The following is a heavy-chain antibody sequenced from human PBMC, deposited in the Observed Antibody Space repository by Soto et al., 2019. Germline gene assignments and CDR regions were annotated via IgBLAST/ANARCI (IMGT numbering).Heavy chain of an antibody. D-gene: IGHD3-9*01. J-gene: IGHJ4*02. CDR3: ARGNYDILTGYYRDRYFDY. CDR2: ISAYNGNT. V-gene: IGHV1-18*01. CDR1: GYTFTSYG. Sequence: ASVKVSCKASGYTFTSYGISWVRQAPGQGLEWMGWISAYNGNTNYAQKLQGRVTMTTDTSTSTAYMELRSLRSDDTAVYYCARGNYDILTGYYRDRYFDYWAQGTLVTVSS.